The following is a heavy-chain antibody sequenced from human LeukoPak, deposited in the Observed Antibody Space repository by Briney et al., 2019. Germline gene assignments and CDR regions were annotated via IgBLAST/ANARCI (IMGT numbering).Heavy chain of an antibody. J-gene: IGHJ4*02. V-gene: IGHV3-30*04. D-gene: IGHD5-18*01. CDR3: ARGSAMACDY. CDR1: GFTFSSYA. CDR2: ISYDGSNK. Sequence: GGSLRLSCAASGFTFSSYAMHWVRQAPGKGLEWVAVISYDGSNKYNADSVKGRFTISRDNSKNTLYLQMNSLRAEDTAVYYCARGSAMACDYWGQGTLVTVSS.